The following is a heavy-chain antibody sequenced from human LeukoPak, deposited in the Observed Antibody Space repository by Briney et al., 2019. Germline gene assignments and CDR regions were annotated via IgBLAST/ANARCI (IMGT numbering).Heavy chain of an antibody. CDR1: GGSISSDDYY. J-gene: IGHJ4*02. D-gene: IGHD1-1*01. V-gene: IGHV4-61*05. CDR3: TGTTDATSSYYADS. Sequence: SETLSLTCTVSGGSISSDDYYWGWIRQPPGKGLEWIGYIYYSGSTNYNPSLKSRVTISVDTSRNQFSLNLNSVTAADTALYYCTGTTDATSSYYADSWGQGTLVTVSS. CDR2: IYYSGST.